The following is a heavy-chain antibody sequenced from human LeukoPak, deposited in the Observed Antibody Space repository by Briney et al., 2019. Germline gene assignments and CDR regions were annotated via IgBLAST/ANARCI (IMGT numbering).Heavy chain of an antibody. V-gene: IGHV3-30*18. Sequence: PGGSLRLSCAASGFTFSSYGMHWVRQAPGKGLEWVAVISYDGSNKYYADPVKGRFTISRDSSKNTLYLQMNSLRAEDTAVYYCAKDDYSNYGYFDYWGQGTLVTVSS. CDR2: ISYDGSNK. D-gene: IGHD4-11*01. J-gene: IGHJ4*02. CDR3: AKDDYSNYGYFDY. CDR1: GFTFSSYG.